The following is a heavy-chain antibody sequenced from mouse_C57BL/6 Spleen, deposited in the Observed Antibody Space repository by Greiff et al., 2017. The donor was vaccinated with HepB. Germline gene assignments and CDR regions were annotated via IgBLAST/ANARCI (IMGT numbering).Heavy chain of an antibody. J-gene: IGHJ4*01. CDR3: AIEEGLDAMDY. D-gene: IGHD2-13*01. Sequence: EVMLVESEGGLVQPGSSMKLSCTASGFTFSDYYMAWVRQVPEKGLEWVANINYDGSSTYYLDSLKSRFIISRDNAKNILYLQMRRLKSEDTATYDCAIEEGLDAMDYWGQGTSVTVSS. V-gene: IGHV5-16*01. CDR1: GFTFSDYY. CDR2: INYDGSST.